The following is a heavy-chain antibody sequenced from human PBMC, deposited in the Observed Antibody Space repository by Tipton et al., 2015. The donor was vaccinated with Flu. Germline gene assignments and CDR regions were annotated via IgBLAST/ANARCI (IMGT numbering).Heavy chain of an antibody. D-gene: IGHD2-2*01. J-gene: IGHJ4*02. CDR1: GFSVSSNY. V-gene: IGHV3-53*01. CDR2: IYSGGST. CDR3: ARGRGYCITTTCLLPFDF. Sequence: QLVQSGGGLIQRGGSLRLSCGVSGFSVSSNYMTWVRQAPGKELEWVSVIYSGGSTYSADSVKGRFTISRDNSKNTLYLQMDSLRAEDTAVYYCARGRGYCITTTCLLPFDFWGQGTLVTVSS.